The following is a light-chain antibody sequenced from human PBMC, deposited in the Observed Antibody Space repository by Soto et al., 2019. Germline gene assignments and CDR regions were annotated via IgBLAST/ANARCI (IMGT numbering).Light chain of an antibody. V-gene: IGLV1-40*01. Sequence: QSVLTQPPSVSGAPGQRLTISCAGTSSNIGAGFDVHWYQQLPGTAPKLMIYDVSKRPSGVPDRFSGSKSGNTASLTISGLQAEDEAEYYCCSYAGRYTSWVFGGGTKLTVL. CDR3: CSYAGRYTSWV. CDR1: SSNIGAGFD. J-gene: IGLJ3*02. CDR2: DVS.